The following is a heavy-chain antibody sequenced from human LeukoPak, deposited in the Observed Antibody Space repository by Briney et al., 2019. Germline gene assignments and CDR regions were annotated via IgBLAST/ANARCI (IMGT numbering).Heavy chain of an antibody. V-gene: IGHV3-7*01. D-gene: IGHD3-16*01. CDR3: ARGSMHVYHLYTDY. J-gene: IGHJ4*02. CDR2: IKQDGSER. Sequence: GGSLRLSCAASGFTYTNYWVSWFRQAPGQGLEWVASIKQDGSERYYVDSVKGRFTISRDNAKNSLFLQLSSLRVEETAVYYCARGSMHVYHLYTDYWGQGTLVTVSS. CDR1: GFTYTNYW.